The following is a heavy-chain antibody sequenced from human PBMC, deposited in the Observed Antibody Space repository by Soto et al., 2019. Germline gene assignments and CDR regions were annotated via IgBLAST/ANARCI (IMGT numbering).Heavy chain of an antibody. Sequence: QVRLEESGPGLVKPSETLSLICSVSGGSVNNANYFWNWIRHHPEHGLEWIGYFYYSGNTRYNPSFKARATLSIETSKNQFSRRLNFVTVADTAVYFCARDADYGGSRGGMAVWGRGTTVTVSS. CDR3: ARDADYGGSRGGMAV. CDR2: FYYSGNT. J-gene: IGHJ6*02. D-gene: IGHD4-17*01. CDR1: GGSVNNANYF. V-gene: IGHV4-31*03.